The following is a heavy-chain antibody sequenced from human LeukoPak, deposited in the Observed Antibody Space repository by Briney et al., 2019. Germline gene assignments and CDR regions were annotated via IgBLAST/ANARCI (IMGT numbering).Heavy chain of an antibody. J-gene: IGHJ4*02. CDR2: IYPGDSET. Sequence: GESLKISCKGSGYSFISYWIGWVRQMPGKGLEWMGSIYPGDSETRYSPSFQGQVTFSADKSITTAYLQWSSLKASDTAIYYCARHFRRVDYFDYWGQGTLVPVSS. CDR1: GYSFISYW. CDR3: ARHFRRVDYFDY. V-gene: IGHV5-51*01. D-gene: IGHD2-15*01.